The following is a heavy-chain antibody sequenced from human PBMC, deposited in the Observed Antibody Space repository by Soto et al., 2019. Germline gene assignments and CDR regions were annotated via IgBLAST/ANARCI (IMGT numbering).Heavy chain of an antibody. Sequence: ASVKVSCKASGYTFTSYGISWVRQAPGQGLEWMGWISAYNGNTNYAQKLQGRVTMTTDTSTSTAYMELRSLRSADTAVYYCARLYFYDGSGYYSADSWGQGTLVTVSS. CDR3: ARLYFYDGSGYYSADS. J-gene: IGHJ4*02. V-gene: IGHV1-18*04. CDR1: GYTFTSYG. D-gene: IGHD3-22*01. CDR2: ISAYNGNT.